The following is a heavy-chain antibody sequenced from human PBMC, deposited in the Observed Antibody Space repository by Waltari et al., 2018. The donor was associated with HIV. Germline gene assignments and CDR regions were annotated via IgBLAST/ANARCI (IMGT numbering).Heavy chain of an antibody. V-gene: IGHV3-7*01. CDR1: GFTFRSYW. D-gene: IGHD1-1*01. Sequence: EVQLVESGGGLVQLGGSLRLSCAASGFTFRSYWLSWVRQAPGKGLEWVANIKQDGSEKYYVDSVKGRFTISRDNAKNSLYLQINSLRAEDTAVYYCARWGTERGNFDYWGQGTLVTVSS. CDR2: IKQDGSEK. J-gene: IGHJ4*02. CDR3: ARWGTERGNFDY.